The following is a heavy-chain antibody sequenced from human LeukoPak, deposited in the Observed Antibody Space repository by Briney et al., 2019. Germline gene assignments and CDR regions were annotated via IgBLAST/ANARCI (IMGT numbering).Heavy chain of an antibody. CDR3: ARSGLLWFGELSAAFDI. D-gene: IGHD3-10*01. V-gene: IGHV4-39*07. CDR1: GGSIISGSKY. CDR2: IYYSGTT. Sequence: ASETLSLTCTVSGGSIISGSKYWGWIRQAPGTGLEWIGSIYYSGTTYYNPSLKSRVTMSVDTSKNQFSLNLISLTAADTAVYYCARSGLLWFGELSAAFDIWGQGTMVTVSS. J-gene: IGHJ3*02.